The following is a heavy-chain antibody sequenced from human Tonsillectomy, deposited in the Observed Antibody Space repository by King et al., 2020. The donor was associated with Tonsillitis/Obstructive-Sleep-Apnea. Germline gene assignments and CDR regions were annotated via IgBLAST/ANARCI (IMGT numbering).Heavy chain of an antibody. D-gene: IGHD1-1*01. CDR2: NYYSGNT. V-gene: IGHV4-59*01. Sequence: VQLQESGPGLVKPSETLSLTCSVSGGSLSSYYWCWIRPPPRKGLEWIWYNYYSGNTNYNPSLKSRVTITVDTSMNQFSLKLSSVTAADTAMYYCARVARGSANDVPHAFDFWGQGTMVTVSS. CDR3: ARVARGSANDVPHAFDF. CDR1: GGSLSSYY. J-gene: IGHJ3*01.